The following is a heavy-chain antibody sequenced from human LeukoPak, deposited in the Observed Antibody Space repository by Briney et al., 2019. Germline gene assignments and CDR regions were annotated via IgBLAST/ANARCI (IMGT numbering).Heavy chain of an antibody. CDR2: IGGSAAST. D-gene: IGHD3-22*01. CDR3: AKDRLKDYGDY. J-gene: IGHJ4*02. CDR1: GGSISSYY. V-gene: IGHV3-23*01. Sequence: ETLSLTCTVSGGSISSYYWSWVRQAPGRGLEWVSSIGGSAASTFHADSVKGRFTISRDNSKNTLYLQMNSLRAEDTAVYYCAKDRLKDYGDYWGQGTLVTVSS.